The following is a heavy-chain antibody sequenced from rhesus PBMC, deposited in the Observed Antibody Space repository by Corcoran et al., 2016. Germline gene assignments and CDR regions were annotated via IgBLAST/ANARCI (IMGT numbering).Heavy chain of an antibody. CDR2: ISSSENI. D-gene: IGHD4-4*01. CDR3: AGTSSYDV. Sequence: QVQLQASGPGLVKPSETLSLTCTVSGGSISSNYYSWTWIRQAPGKGLEWIGYISSSENINYHPSLKSRVTILRDTSKNQFSLKLNSVTAADTAVYYCAGTSSYDVWGRGVLVTVSS. V-gene: IGHV4-122*02. CDR1: GGSISSNYYS. J-gene: IGHJ5-2*02.